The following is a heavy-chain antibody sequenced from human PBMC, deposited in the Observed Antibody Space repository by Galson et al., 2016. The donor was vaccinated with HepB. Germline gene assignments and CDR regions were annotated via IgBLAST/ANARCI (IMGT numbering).Heavy chain of an antibody. D-gene: IGHD6-13*01. J-gene: IGHJ4*02. Sequence: SVKVSCKASGYTFIAYNMHLVRQAPGQGPEWMGWVNPNSGDTNYAQQFRGRVTMARDASISTVYMELNSLTSDDTAVYYCATPLATLAEAVGLHVWGQGTLVTVSP. CDR1: GYTFIAYN. CDR2: VNPNSGDT. CDR3: ATPLATLAEAVGLHV. V-gene: IGHV1-2*02.